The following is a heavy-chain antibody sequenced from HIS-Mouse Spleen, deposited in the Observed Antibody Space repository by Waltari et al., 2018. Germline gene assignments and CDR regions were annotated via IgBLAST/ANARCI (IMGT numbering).Heavy chain of an antibody. Sequence: EVQLVESGGGLVKPGGSLRLSCAASGFTFSNAWMSWVRQARGKGLELVSRNKRKTDGGTTDYASPVKGRFTISRDDSKNTLYLKMNSLKTEDTAVYYCTTDKIYWSQGTLVTVSS. CDR1: GFTFSNAW. CDR3: TTDKIY. V-gene: IGHV3-15*01. J-gene: IGHJ4*02. CDR2: NKRKTDGGTT.